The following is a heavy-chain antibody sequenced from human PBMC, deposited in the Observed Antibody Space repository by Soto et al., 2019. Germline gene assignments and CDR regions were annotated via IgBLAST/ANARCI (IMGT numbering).Heavy chain of an antibody. CDR2: IYYSGST. CDR3: ARGHQGWFDP. CDR1: GGSISSGGYY. V-gene: IGHV4-31*03. Sequence: SETLSLTCTVSGGSISSGGYYWSWIRQHPGKGLEWIGYIYYSGSTYYNPSLKNRVTISVYTSKNQFSLNLSSVTAAETAVYYCARGHQGWFDPWGQGTLVTVSS. J-gene: IGHJ5*02.